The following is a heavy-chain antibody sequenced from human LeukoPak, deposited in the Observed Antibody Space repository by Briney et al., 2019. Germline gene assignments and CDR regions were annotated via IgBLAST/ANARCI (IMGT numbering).Heavy chain of an antibody. J-gene: IGHJ4*02. CDR1: GYTLTELS. V-gene: IGHV1-24*01. Sequence: ASVKVSCKVSGYTLTELSMHWVRRAPGKGLEWMGGFDPEDGETIYAQKFQGRVTMTEDTSTDTAYMELSSLRSEDTAVYYCATGRDYYGSGSYYNGLYYFDYWGQGTLVTVSS. D-gene: IGHD3-10*01. CDR2: FDPEDGET. CDR3: ATGRDYYGSGSYYNGLYYFDY.